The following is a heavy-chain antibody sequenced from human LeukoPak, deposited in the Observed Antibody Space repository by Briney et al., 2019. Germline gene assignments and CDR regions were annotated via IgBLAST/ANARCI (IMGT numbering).Heavy chain of an antibody. CDR2: IDSNGANT. Sequence: GGSLRLSCVGSGFTFSSYAMAWVRQAPGKGLEWVSRIDSNGANTYYADSVKGRFTISRDNSKNTLSLQMDSLRAEDTAVYYCARDRGVDYCSGGSCSHYYYYMDVWGKGTTVTISS. D-gene: IGHD2-15*01. V-gene: IGHV3-23*01. J-gene: IGHJ6*03. CDR1: GFTFSSYA. CDR3: ARDRGVDYCSGGSCSHYYYYMDV.